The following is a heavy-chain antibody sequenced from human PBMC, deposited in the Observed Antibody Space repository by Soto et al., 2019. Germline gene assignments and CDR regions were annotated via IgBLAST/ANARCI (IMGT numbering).Heavy chain of an antibody. D-gene: IGHD3-9*01. CDR1: GFRFSDYG. V-gene: IGHV3-30*18. J-gene: IGHJ6*02. Sequence: QVQLVESGGGGVQPGRSLRLACAVSGFRFSDYGMHWVRQAPGKGLEWVAVISNDGSKKYYGDSVQGRFTISRDDSKSTVYVQMDSLKPEETAVYYCAKTRRGYDIVFYGLHVWGQVTTVTGSS. CDR2: ISNDGSKK. CDR3: AKTRRGYDIVFYGLHV.